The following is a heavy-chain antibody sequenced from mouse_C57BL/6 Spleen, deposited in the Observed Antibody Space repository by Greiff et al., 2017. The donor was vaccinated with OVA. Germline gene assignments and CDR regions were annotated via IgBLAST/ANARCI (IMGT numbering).Heavy chain of an antibody. V-gene: IGHV1-12*01. CDR2: IYPGNGDT. CDR3: ASFPLIITTVVPYAMDY. J-gene: IGHJ4*01. CDR1: GYTFTSYN. D-gene: IGHD1-1*01. Sequence: QVQLQQSGAELVRPGASVKMSCKASGYTFTSYNMHWVKQTPRQGLEWIGAIYPGNGDTSYNQKFKGKATLTVDKSSSTAYMQLSSLTSEDSAVYFCASFPLIITTVVPYAMDYWGQGTSVTVSS.